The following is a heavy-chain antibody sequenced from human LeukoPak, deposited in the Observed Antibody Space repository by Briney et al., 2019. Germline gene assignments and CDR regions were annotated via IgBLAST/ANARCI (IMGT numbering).Heavy chain of an antibody. CDR3: ARDQGAAAGTNY. V-gene: IGHV3-74*01. D-gene: IGHD6-13*01. J-gene: IGHJ4*02. CDR1: GFTFSSYW. CDR2: INTDGSST. Sequence: GGSLRLSCAASGFTFSSYWMHWVRQAPGKGLVWVSRINTDGSSTSYADSVKGRFTISRDNAKNTLYLQMNSLRAEDTAVYYCARDQGAAAGTNYWGQGTLVTVSS.